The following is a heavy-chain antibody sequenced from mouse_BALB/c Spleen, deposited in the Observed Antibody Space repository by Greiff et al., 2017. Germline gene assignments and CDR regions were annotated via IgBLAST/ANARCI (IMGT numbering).Heavy chain of an antibody. CDR3: AVLSDYFDY. D-gene: IGHD1-1*01. J-gene: IGHJ2*01. V-gene: IGHV14-3*02. CDR2: IDPANGNT. Sequence: VQLQQSGAELVKPGASVKLSCPASGFNIKDTYMHWVKQRPEQGLEWIGRIDPANGNTKYDPKFQGKATITADTSSNTAYLQLSSLTSEDTAVYYGAVLSDYFDYWGQGTTLTVSA. CDR1: GFNIKDTY.